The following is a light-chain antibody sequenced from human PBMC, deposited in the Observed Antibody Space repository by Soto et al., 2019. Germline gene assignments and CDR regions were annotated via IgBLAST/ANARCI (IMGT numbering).Light chain of an antibody. CDR1: QSIRSY. J-gene: IGKJ2*01. V-gene: IGKV3-11*01. CDR3: QQRSNWPPMYT. Sequence: EIVLTQSPATLSLSPGDRATLSYRASQSIRSYLAWYQQKPGQAPRLLIYDASNRATGIPARFSGSGSGTDFTLTISSLEPEDFAVYYCQQRSNWPPMYTFGQGTKLEIK. CDR2: DAS.